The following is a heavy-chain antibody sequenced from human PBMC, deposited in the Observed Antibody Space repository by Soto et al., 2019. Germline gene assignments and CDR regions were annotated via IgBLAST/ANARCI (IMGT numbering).Heavy chain of an antibody. V-gene: IGHV3-23*01. D-gene: IGHD3-9*01. CDR1: GFTFSLSA. Sequence: EVQLLESGGGFVQPGEPLRLSCAASGFTFSLSAMSWVRQAPGRGLDWVSSLSGGGSTTDYADSVKGRFTISRDNSRNTVHLQMNSLRAEDTAVYYCAKGPEYDILTGCDYSGQGALGTFSS. J-gene: IGHJ4*02. CDR3: AKGPEYDILTGCDY. CDR2: LSGGGSTT.